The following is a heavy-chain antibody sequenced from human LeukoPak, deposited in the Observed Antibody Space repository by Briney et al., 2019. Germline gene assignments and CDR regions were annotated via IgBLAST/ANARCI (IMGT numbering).Heavy chain of an antibody. J-gene: IGHJ3*02. V-gene: IGHV1-46*01. Sequence: ASVKVSCKASGYTFTSYYMHWVRQAPGQGLEWMGIINPSGGSTSYAQKFQGRVTMTRDTSTSTVYMELSSLRSEDTAVYYCARDLILGATGPPHDAFDIWGQGTMVTVSS. CDR1: GYTFTSYY. D-gene: IGHD1-26*01. CDR2: INPSGGST. CDR3: ARDLILGATGPPHDAFDI.